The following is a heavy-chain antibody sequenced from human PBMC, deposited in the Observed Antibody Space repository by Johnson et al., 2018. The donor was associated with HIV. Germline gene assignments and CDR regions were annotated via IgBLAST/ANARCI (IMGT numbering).Heavy chain of an antibody. V-gene: IGHV3-7*03. CDR1: GFTFSHNW. Sequence: VQLVESGGDLVQPGGSLRLSCIGSGFTFSHNWMSLVRQAPGKGPEWVANINHDVSAIHYVDSVKGRFTISRDNSKNTLYLQMNSLRAEDTAVYYCARSPETGDRLWRAFDIWGQGTMVTVSS. CDR2: INHDVSAI. D-gene: IGHD4-17*01. J-gene: IGHJ3*02. CDR3: ARSPETGDRLWRAFDI.